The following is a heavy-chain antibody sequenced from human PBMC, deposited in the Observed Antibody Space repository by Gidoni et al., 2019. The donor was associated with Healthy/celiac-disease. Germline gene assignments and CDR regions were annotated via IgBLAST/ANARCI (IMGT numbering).Heavy chain of an antibody. V-gene: IGHV3-73*02. CDR1: GFTFSGSG. Sequence: EVQLVESGGGLVQPGGSLKLSCAASGFTFSGSGMHWVRQASGKGLEWVGRIRRKANSYATAYAASVKGRFTISRDDSKNTAYLQMNSLKTEDTAVYYCMWYYYYGMDVWGQGTTVTVSS. D-gene: IGHD2-21*01. J-gene: IGHJ6*02. CDR2: IRRKANSYAT. CDR3: MWYYYYGMDV.